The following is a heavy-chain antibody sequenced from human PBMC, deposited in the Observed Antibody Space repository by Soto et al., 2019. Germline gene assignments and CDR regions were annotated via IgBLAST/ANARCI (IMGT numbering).Heavy chain of an antibody. CDR1: GYTFTSYD. CDR2: MNPNSANT. V-gene: IGHV1-8*01. D-gene: IGHD1-26*01. CDR3: AIEGVGGIDV. J-gene: IGHJ6*02. Sequence: QVQLVQSGAEVKKPGASVKVSCKASGYTFTSYDINWVRQATGQGLEWMGWMNPNSANTGYAQKFQGRVTMTRNTTITTAYTEQRSLRSEATSVYYCAIEGVGGIDVWGQGTTVTVSS.